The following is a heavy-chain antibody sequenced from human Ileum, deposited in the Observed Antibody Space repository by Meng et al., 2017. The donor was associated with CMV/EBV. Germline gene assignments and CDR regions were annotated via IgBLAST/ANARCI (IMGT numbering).Heavy chain of an antibody. CDR1: GFTFINDR. CDR2: IERKADGETT. V-gene: IGHV3-15*04. CDR3: LDTALSKSWDY. J-gene: IGHJ4*02. D-gene: IGHD5-18*01. Sequence: ASGFTFINDRMNWVRQAPGKELEWVGRIERKADGETTDYAAPVKGRFTISRDDSKNTLYLQMNNLKTEDTAVYYCLDTALSKSWDYWGQGTLVTVSS.